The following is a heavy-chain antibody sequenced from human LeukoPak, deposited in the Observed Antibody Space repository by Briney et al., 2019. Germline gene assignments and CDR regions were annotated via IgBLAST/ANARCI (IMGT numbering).Heavy chain of an antibody. CDR3: ARDLIPSYDSSGYYYPFDY. V-gene: IGHV1-46*01. CDR1: GYTFTSYY. D-gene: IGHD3-22*01. CDR2: INPSGGST. Sequence: ASVKVSCKASGYTFTSYYMHWVRQAPGQGLEWMGIINPSGGSTSYAQKFQGRVTMTRDTSTSTVYMELSSLRSEDTAVCYCARDLIPSYDSSGYYYPFDYWGQGTLVTVSS. J-gene: IGHJ4*02.